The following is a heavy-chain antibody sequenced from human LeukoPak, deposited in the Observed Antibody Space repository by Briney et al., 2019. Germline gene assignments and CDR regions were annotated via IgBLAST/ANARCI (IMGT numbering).Heavy chain of an antibody. D-gene: IGHD3-10*01. CDR2: IYSGGST. CDR3: ARDRYGSGSYYYYYYGMDV. CDR1: GFTVSSNY. Sequence: GGSLRLSCAASGFTVSSNYMSWVRQAPGKGLEWVSVIYSGGSTYYADSVKGRFTTSRDNSKNTLYLQMNSLRAEDTAVYYCARDRYGSGSYYYYYYGMDVWGQGTTVTVSS. V-gene: IGHV3-53*01. J-gene: IGHJ6*02.